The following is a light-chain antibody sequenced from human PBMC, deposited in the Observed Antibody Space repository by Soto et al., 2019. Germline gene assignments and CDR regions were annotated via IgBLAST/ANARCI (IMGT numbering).Light chain of an antibody. V-gene: IGKV3-15*01. Sequence: EIVMTQSPATLSASPWERATLSCRASQSVSNNLAWYHQKPGQAPRLLIYGASTKATGIPARFNRSGSGTEFTLTFSSLQREEYEVYYCQQYNNWWTFGQRTKVEIK. CDR3: QQYNNWWT. CDR1: QSVSNN. J-gene: IGKJ1*01. CDR2: GAS.